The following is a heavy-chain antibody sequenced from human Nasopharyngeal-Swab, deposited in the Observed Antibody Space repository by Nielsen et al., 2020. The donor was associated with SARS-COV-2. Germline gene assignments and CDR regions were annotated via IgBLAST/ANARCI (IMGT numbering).Heavy chain of an antibody. CDR3: ARDPFSGY. CDR1: GFTFSSYS. CDR2: IIISSSYI. Sequence: GESLKISCAASGFTFSSYSMNWVRQAPGEGLEWVSSIIISSSYIYYADSVKGRFTISRDNAKNSLYLQMNSLRAEDTAVYYCARDPFSGYWGQGTLVTVSS. V-gene: IGHV3-21*01. D-gene: IGHD3-10*01. J-gene: IGHJ4*02.